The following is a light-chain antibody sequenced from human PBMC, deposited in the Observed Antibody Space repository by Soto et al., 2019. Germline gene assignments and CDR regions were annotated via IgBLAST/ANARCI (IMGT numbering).Light chain of an antibody. CDR1: SSNIGAGYD. CDR2: GNS. CDR3: QSYDSSLSGYV. V-gene: IGLV1-40*01. Sequence: QLVLTQPPSVSGAPGQRVTISCTGSSSNIGAGYDVHWYQHLPGTAPKLLIFGNSNRPSGVPDRFSGSKSGTSPSLAITGLQAEDEADYYCQSYDSSLSGYVFGTGTKVTVL. J-gene: IGLJ1*01.